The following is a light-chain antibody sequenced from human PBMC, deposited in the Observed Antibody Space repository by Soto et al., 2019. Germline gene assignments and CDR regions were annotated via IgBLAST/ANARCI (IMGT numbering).Light chain of an antibody. CDR3: QQYGSSGT. Sequence: EIVMTQSPASLSASPGERATLSCMASQSVSNNYLAWHQQKPGQATRLLIYGASNRATGTPDRFSGSGSGTDFTLTISRLEAEDFAVYYCQQYGSSGTFGQGTTGDIK. CDR2: GAS. J-gene: IGKJ1*01. V-gene: IGKV3-20*01. CDR1: QSVSNNY.